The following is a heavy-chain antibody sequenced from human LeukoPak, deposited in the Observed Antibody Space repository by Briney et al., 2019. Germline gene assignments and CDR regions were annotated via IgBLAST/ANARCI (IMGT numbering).Heavy chain of an antibody. CDR1: GFTFSSYS. V-gene: IGHV3-21*01. CDR2: ISSSSSFI. D-gene: IGHD1-26*01. J-gene: IGHJ4*02. Sequence: NPGGSLRLSCVASGFTFSSYSMNWVRQAPGKGLEWVSSISSSSSFIYYADSVKGRFTISRDNAKNSLYLQINSLRAEDTAVYYCARDGGGMVGDLYYFDSWGQGTLVTVSS. CDR3: ARDGGGMVGDLYYFDS.